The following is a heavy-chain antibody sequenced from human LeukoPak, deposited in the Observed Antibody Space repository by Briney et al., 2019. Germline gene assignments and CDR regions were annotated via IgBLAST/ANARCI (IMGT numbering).Heavy chain of an antibody. V-gene: IGHV1-18*01. CDR1: GYTFTSYG. Sequence: SVKFSCKASGYTFTSYGISWVRQAPGQGLEWMGWISAYNGNTNYAQKLQGRVTMATDTSTSTAYMELRSLRSDDTAVYYCARGRVPAANDAFDIWGQGTMVTVSS. CDR3: ARGRVPAANDAFDI. J-gene: IGHJ3*02. CDR2: ISAYNGNT. D-gene: IGHD2-2*01.